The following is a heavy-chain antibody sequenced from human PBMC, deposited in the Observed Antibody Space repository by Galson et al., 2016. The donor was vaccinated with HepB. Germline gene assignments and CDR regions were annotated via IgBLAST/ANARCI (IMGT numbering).Heavy chain of an antibody. J-gene: IGHJ4*02. CDR2: ASYDGSNN. CDR3: ARDANLAYCRGDCYWFDY. CDR1: GFTFSSYG. V-gene: IGHV3-30-3*01. D-gene: IGHD2-21*02. Sequence: SLRLSCAASGFTFSSYGMHWVRQAPGKGLEWVAVASYDGSNNYYPDSVKDRFTVFRDNSKDTLYLQMNSLRTEDTAVYYCARDANLAYCRGDCYWFDYWGPGTLVTVSS.